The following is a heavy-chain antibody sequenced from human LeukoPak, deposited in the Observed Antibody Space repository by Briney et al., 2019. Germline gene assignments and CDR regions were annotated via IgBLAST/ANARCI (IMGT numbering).Heavy chain of an antibody. J-gene: IGHJ4*02. CDR1: GGTFSSYA. CDR3: ARDPPLLYGSGSYPFY. Sequence: GSSVKVSCKASGGTFSSYAISWVRQAPGQGLEWMGWINTNTGNPTYAQGFTGRFVFSLDTSVSTAYLQISSLKAEDTAVYYCARDPPLLYGSGSYPFYWGQGALVIVSS. V-gene: IGHV7-4-1*02. CDR2: INTNTGNP. D-gene: IGHD3-10*01.